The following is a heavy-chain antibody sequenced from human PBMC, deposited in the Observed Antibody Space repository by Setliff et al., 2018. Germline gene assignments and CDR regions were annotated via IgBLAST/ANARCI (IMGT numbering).Heavy chain of an antibody. CDR1: GYTFTNYD. D-gene: IGHD2-21*02. CDR2: ISVYNGNT. Sequence: ASVKVSCKASGYTFTNYDISWVRQAPGQGLEWMGWISVYNGNTNYAQKFQGRVTLTTDTSTSTAYMELDSLRSEDTAVYYCARDRPFVVVTATQASFDYWGQGTLVTVSS. CDR3: ARDRPFVVVTATQASFDY. J-gene: IGHJ4*02. V-gene: IGHV1-18*01.